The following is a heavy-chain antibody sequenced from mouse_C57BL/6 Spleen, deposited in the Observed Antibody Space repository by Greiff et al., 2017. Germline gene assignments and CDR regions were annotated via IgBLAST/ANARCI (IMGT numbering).Heavy chain of an antibody. Sequence: QVQLKQSGAELVRPGASVKLSCKASGYTFTDYYINWVKQRPGQGLEWIARIYPGSGNTYYNEKFKGKATLTAEKSSSTAYMQLSSLTSEDSAVYFCARCGLLTTVVGYFDDWGQGTTRTVAS. V-gene: IGHV1-76*01. J-gene: IGHJ2*01. CDR1: GYTFTDYY. CDR2: IYPGSGNT. D-gene: IGHD1-1*01. CDR3: ARCGLLTTVVGYFDD.